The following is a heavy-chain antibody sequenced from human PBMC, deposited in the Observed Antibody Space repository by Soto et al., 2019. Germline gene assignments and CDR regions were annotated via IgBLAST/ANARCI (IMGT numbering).Heavy chain of an antibody. CDR3: TRVRLGVPTSYFDY. V-gene: IGHV3-72*01. J-gene: IGHJ4*02. D-gene: IGHD3-10*01. Sequence: GGSLRLSCAASGFTFSDHYMDWVRQAPGKGLEWVGRIRNKANSFSTQYAASVKGRFTISRDDSKNSLFLQMNSLKSDDTAVYYCTRVRLGVPTSYFDYWGQGTQVTVSS. CDR2: IRNKANSFST. CDR1: GFTFSDHY.